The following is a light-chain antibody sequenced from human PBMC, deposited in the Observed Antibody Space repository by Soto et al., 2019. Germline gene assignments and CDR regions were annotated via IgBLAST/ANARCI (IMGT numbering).Light chain of an antibody. Sequence: DIVITQSPLSLPVTPGEPASISCRSSQSLLHSNGYTYLDWYLQKPGQSPQLLIYLGSNRASGVPDRFSGSGSGTDFTLKISRVEAEDVGVYYCMQALQTPYTFGQGTELE. CDR1: QSLLHSNGYTY. V-gene: IGKV2-28*01. CDR2: LGS. CDR3: MQALQTPYT. J-gene: IGKJ2*01.